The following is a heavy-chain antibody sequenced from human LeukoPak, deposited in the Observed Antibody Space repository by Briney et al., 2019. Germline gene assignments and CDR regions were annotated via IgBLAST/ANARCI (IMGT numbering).Heavy chain of an antibody. D-gene: IGHD3-16*01. Sequence: PGGSLRLSCVVSGFTLTNYWMGWVRQAPGKGLEWVGNIKPDGSDKYYMDSMKGRFTISRDNSEKSLHLHMNSLRAEDTAVYYCARVGPQGADHYVDVWGKGTTVTISS. CDR1: GFTLTNYW. CDR2: IKPDGSDK. V-gene: IGHV3-7*01. CDR3: ARVGPQGADHYVDV. J-gene: IGHJ6*03.